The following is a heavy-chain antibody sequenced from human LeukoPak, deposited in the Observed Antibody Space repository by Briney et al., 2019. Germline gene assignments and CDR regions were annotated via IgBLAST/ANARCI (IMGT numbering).Heavy chain of an antibody. CDR3: ARGKYYGDYFDY. CDR2: TRNKANSYTT. J-gene: IGHJ4*02. V-gene: IGHV3-72*01. D-gene: IGHD3-10*01. Sequence: GGSLRLSCAASGFTFSDHYMDWVRQAPGKGLEWVGRTRNKANSYTTEYAASVKGRFTISRDDSKNSLYLQMNSLKTEDTAVYYCARGKYYGDYFDYWGQGTLVTV. CDR1: GFTFSDHY.